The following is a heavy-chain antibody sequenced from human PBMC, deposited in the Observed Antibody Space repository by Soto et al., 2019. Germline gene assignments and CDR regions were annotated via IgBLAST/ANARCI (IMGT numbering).Heavy chain of an antibody. J-gene: IGHJ4*02. V-gene: IGHV4-39*01. D-gene: IGHD3-22*01. Sequence: QLQLQESGPGLVKPSETLSLTCTVSGGSISSSSYYWGWIRQPPGKGLEWIGSIYYSGSTYYNPSLKSRVTISVDTSKNQFSLKLSSVTAADTAVYYCARHAAPYYYDSSGYQLSHYVDYWGQGTLVTVSS. CDR3: ARHAAPYYYDSSGYQLSHYVDY. CDR1: GGSISSSSYY. CDR2: IYYSGST.